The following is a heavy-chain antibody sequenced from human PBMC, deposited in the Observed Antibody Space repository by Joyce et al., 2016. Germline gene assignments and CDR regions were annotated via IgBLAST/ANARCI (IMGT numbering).Heavy chain of an antibody. D-gene: IGHD6-6*01. Sequence: GESLRISCQASGYSFDTYWIGWVRQMPGKGLEWMGIIYPHDSDTRYTPSFEGQVTVSADKSNTIVYLHWSSLKASDTAIYYCARLTSVAASPVYWGQGTLVIVSS. CDR3: ARLTSVAASPVY. CDR1: GYSFDTYW. CDR2: IYPHDSDT. J-gene: IGHJ4*02. V-gene: IGHV5-51*01.